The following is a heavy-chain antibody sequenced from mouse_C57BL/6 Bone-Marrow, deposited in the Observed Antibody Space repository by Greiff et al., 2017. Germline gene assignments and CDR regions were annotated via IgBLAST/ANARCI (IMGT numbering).Heavy chain of an antibody. V-gene: IGHV1-55*01. Sequence: VQLQQPGAELVKPGASVKMSCKASGYTFTSYWITWVKQRPGQGLEWIGDIYPGSGSTNYNEKFKSKATLTVDTSSSTAYMQLSSLTSEDSAVYYCARAGTGTRALFDYWGQGTTLTVSS. D-gene: IGHD4-1*01. CDR1: GYTFTSYW. J-gene: IGHJ2*01. CDR2: IYPGSGST. CDR3: ARAGTGTRALFDY.